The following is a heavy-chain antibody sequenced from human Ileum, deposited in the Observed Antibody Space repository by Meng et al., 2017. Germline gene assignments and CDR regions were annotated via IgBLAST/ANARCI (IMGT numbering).Heavy chain of an antibody. CDR2: ISVGSNNI. Sequence: GESLKISCAASGFTFSAYTMNWVRQAPGKGLEWVSTISVGSNNIYYRDSVKGRFTISRDNAKNSLYLQMDSLRVEDTALYYCARDASASHNYWGQGTLVTVSS. J-gene: IGHJ4*02. CDR1: GFTFSAYT. V-gene: IGHV3-21*01. CDR3: ARDASASHNY.